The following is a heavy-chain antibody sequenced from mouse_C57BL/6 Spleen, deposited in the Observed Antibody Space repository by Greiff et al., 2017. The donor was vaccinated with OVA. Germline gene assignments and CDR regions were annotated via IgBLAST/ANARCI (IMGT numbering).Heavy chain of an antibody. CDR3: ASGDYDAMDY. V-gene: IGHV1-4*01. Sequence: QVQLKESGAELARPGASVKMSCKASGYTFTSYTMHWVKQRPGQGLEWIGYINPSSGYTKYNQKFKDKATLTADKSSSTAYMQLSSLTSEDSAVYYCASGDYDAMDYWGQGTSVTVSS. J-gene: IGHJ4*01. CDR2: INPSSGYT. CDR1: GYTFTSYT.